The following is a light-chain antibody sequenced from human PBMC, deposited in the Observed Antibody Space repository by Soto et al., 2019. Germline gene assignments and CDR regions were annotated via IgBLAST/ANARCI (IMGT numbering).Light chain of an antibody. CDR3: QQYYSSPTWT. J-gene: IGKJ1*01. CDR1: QSLFYSSNNKDY. Sequence: DIVMTQSPDSLAASLGERATINCKSSQSLFYSSNNKDYLAWYQQKPGQPPKLLIYWASIRESGVPDRFSGSGSGTDFTLTISSLQAEDVAVYYCQQYYSSPTWTFGQGTKWISN. V-gene: IGKV4-1*01. CDR2: WAS.